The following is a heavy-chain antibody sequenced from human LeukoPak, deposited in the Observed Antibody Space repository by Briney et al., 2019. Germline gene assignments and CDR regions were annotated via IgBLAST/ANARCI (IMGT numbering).Heavy chain of an antibody. J-gene: IGHJ4*02. V-gene: IGHV3-30*18. CDR2: ISYDGSNK. CDR3: AKDLERHIVVVTASAVDY. Sequence: GRSLRLSCAASGFTFSSYGMHWVRQAPGKGLEWVAVISYDGSNKYYADSVKGRFTISRDNSKNTLYLQMNSLRAEDMAVYYCAKDLERHIVVVTASAVDYWGQGTLVTVSS. CDR1: GFTFSSYG. D-gene: IGHD2-21*02.